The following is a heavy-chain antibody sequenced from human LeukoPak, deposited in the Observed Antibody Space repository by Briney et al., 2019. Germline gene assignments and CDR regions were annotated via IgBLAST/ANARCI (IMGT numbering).Heavy chain of an antibody. CDR1: GFTFSSYS. J-gene: IGHJ5*01. D-gene: IGHD6-13*01. CDR3: ARGIAAAGFDS. Sequence: GGSLRLSCAASGFTFSSYSMNWVRQAPGKGLEWVSSITTSSSDIYYADSVKGRFTVSRDNAKKSLYLQMNSLRAEDTAVYYCARGIAAAGFDSWGQGTLVTVPS. V-gene: IGHV3-21*01. CDR2: ITTSSSDI.